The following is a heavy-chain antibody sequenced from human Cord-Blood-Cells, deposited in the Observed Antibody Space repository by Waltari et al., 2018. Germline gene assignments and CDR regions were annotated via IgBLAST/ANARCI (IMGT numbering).Heavy chain of an antibody. J-gene: IGHJ6*02. V-gene: IGHV4-34*01. CDR3: ARARYSGSYYYYYGMDV. D-gene: IGHD1-26*01. CDR2: INHRGST. Sequence: QVQLQQWGAGLLKPSEPLSLTCAVYGGSFSGYYWSWIRQPPGKGLEWIGEINHRGSTNYNPALKSRVTISVDTSKNQVSLKLSSVTAADTAVYYCARARYSGSYYYYYGMDVWGQGTTVTVSS. CDR1: GGSFSGYY.